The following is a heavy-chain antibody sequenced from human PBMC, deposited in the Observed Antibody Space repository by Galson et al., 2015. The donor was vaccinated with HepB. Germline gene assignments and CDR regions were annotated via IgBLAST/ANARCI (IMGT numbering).Heavy chain of an antibody. CDR2: MNPNSGNT. Sequence: SVKVSCKASGYTFTSYDINWVRQATGQGLEWMGWMNPNSGNTGYAQKFQGRVTMTRNTSISTAYMELSSLRSEDTAVYYCARIDSIAAAAYDYWGQGTLVTVSS. J-gene: IGHJ4*02. D-gene: IGHD6-13*01. V-gene: IGHV1-8*01. CDR1: GYTFTSYD. CDR3: ARIDSIAAAAYDY.